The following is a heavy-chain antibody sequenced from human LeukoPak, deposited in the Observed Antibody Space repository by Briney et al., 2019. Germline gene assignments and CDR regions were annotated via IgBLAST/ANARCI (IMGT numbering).Heavy chain of an antibody. D-gene: IGHD5-18*01. CDR2: INHSGST. V-gene: IGHV4-34*01. CDR3: ARPQGYSYGHPFDY. Sequence: PSETLSLTCAVYGGSFSGYYWSWLRQPPGKGLEWLGEINHSGSTNYNPSLKSRVTISVDTSKNHFSLKLSSVTAADTAVYYCARPQGYSYGHPFDYWGQGTLVTVSS. CDR1: GGSFSGYY. J-gene: IGHJ4*02.